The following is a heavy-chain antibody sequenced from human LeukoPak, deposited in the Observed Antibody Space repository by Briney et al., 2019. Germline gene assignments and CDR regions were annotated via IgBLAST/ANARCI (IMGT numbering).Heavy chain of an antibody. CDR2: IKEDGSEK. J-gene: IGHJ4*02. CDR3: ARWAESNDY. V-gene: IGHV3-7*05. Sequence: GGSLRLSCAASGFSFSNFWMSWVRQAPGKGLEWVANIKEDGSEKYYVDSVKGRFTISRDNAKNSLYPQMNSLRAEDTAVYYCARWAESNDYWGQGTLVTVSS. CDR1: GFSFSNFW.